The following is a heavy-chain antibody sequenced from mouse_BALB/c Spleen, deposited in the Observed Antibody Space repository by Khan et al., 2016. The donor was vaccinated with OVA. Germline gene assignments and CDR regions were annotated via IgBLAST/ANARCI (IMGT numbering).Heavy chain of an antibody. J-gene: IGHJ2*02. CDR3: ARTGYYYFDY. CDR2: ISSGSNSI. D-gene: IGHD2-3*01. CDR1: GFTFSGFG. Sequence: EVELVESGGGLVQTGGPRKLSCAASGFTFSGFGMHWVRQAPEKGLEWVAYISSGSNSIYYADTVKGRFTISRDNPKKTLFLQMTSLRSDDTAIYYCARTGYYYFDYWGQGTSPTVAS. V-gene: IGHV5-17*02.